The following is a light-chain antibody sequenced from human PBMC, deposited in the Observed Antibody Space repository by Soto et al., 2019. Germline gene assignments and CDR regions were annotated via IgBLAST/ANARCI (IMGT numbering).Light chain of an antibody. CDR2: DVT. CDR1: SSDVGGYNY. V-gene: IGLV2-14*01. Sequence: QSALTQPASVSASPGQSIAISCTGTSSDVGGYNYVSLYQQHPGKAHKLMIYDVTNRPSGVSNLFTGSKSGDTVSLTNSLLQADDEANYYCSSYTTSSTQVFGGGTKLTV. CDR3: SSYTTSSTQV. J-gene: IGLJ2*01.